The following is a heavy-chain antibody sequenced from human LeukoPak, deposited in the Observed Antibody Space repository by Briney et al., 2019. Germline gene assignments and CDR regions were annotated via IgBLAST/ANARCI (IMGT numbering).Heavy chain of an antibody. Sequence: GGTLRLSCAASGFTFSSYAMGAGRRAPRKGLEGGLAISGSSGSTYYAPSPKGRFTISRDNSKNTLFLQMNSLTAADTAVYYCAESPGPTVTIIDYGGRGPVGTVSS. CDR1: GFTFSSYA. CDR2: ISGSSGST. J-gene: IGHJ4*02. V-gene: IGHV3-23*01. D-gene: IGHD4-17*01. CDR3: AESPGPTVTIIDY.